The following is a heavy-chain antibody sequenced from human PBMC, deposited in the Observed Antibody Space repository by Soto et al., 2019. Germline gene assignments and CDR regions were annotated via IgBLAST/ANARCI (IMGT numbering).Heavy chain of an antibody. V-gene: IGHV4-34*01. CDR2: INHSGST. Sequence: SETLSLTCAVYGGSFSGYYWSWIRQPPGKGLEWIGEINHSGSTNYNPSLKSRVTISVDTSKNQFSLKLSSVTAADTAVYYCARSGNYDSSGYYYPEWFDPWGQGTLVTVSS. J-gene: IGHJ5*02. CDR3: ARSGNYDSSGYYYPEWFDP. CDR1: GGSFSGYY. D-gene: IGHD3-22*01.